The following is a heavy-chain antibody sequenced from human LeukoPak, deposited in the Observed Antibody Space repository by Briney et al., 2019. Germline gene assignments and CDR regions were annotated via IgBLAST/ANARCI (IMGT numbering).Heavy chain of an antibody. V-gene: IGHV4-30-4*01. J-gene: IGHJ3*02. CDR3: ARDTSEVVPGAFDI. D-gene: IGHD2-21*01. Sequence: PSQTLSLTCTVSGGSISSGDYYWSWIRQPPGKGLEWIGYIYYSGSTYYNPSLKSRVTISVDTSKNQFSLKLSSVTAADTAVCYCARDTSEVVPGAFDIWGQGTMVTVSS. CDR1: GGSISSGDYY. CDR2: IYYSGST.